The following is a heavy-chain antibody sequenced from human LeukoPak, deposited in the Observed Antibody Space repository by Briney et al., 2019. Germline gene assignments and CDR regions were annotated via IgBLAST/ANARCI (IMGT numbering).Heavy chain of an antibody. CDR2: IYYSGST. CDR3: ASTITVTTDY. J-gene: IGHJ4*02. D-gene: IGHD4-17*01. CDR1: GGSISSSSYY. V-gene: IGHV4-39*07. Sequence: PSETLSFTCTVSGGSISSSSYYWGWIRQPPGKGLEWIGYIYYSGSTYYNPSLTSRVTISVDTSKNQFSLKLSSVTAADTAVYYCASTITVTTDYWGQGTLVTVSS.